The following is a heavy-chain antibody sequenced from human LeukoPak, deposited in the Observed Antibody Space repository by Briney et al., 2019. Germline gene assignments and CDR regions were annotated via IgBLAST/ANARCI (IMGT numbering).Heavy chain of an antibody. D-gene: IGHD4-11*01. J-gene: IGHJ4*02. Sequence: SVKVSCKASGGTFSSYTISWVRQAPGQGLEWMGRIIPILGIANYAQKFQGRVTITADKSTSTAYMELSSLRSEDTVVYYCARAFTVRSRIDYWGQGTLVTVSS. CDR1: GGTFSSYT. CDR3: ARAFTVRSRIDY. V-gene: IGHV1-69*02. CDR2: IIPILGIA.